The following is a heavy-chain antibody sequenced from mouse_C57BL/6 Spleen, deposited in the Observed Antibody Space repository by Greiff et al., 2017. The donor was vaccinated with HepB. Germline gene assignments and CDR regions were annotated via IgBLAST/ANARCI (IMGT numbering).Heavy chain of an antibody. J-gene: IGHJ2*01. D-gene: IGHD1-1*01. Sequence: VQLKESGPELVKPGASVKMSCKASGYTFTDYNMHWVKQSHGKSLEWIGYINPNNGGTSYNQKFKGKATLTVNKSSSTAYMELRSLTSEDSAVYYCARTATTVSHFDYWGQGTTLTVSS. CDR3: ARTATTVSHFDY. CDR2: INPNNGGT. V-gene: IGHV1-22*01. CDR1: GYTFTDYN.